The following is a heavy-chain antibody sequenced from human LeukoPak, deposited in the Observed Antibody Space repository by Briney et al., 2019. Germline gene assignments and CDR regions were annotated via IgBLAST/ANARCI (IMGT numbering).Heavy chain of an antibody. D-gene: IGHD3-3*01. CDR2: IGSSVSTR. V-gene: IGHV3-48*01. Sequence: GGSLRLSCAASGFTFSSYNMNWVRRAPGKGLDCVSYIGSSVSTRYYADSVKGRFTISRDNGKHSLYLQMNSLRAEDTAVYYCAREGSDFWSGYSKGYFDYWGQGTLVTVSS. CDR3: AREGSDFWSGYSKGYFDY. CDR1: GFTFSSYN. J-gene: IGHJ4*02.